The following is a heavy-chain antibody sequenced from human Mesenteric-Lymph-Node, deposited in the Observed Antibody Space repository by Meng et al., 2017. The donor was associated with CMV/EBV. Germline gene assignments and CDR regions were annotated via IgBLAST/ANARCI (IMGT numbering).Heavy chain of an antibody. CDR2: INSNSGDM. V-gene: IGHV1-2*02. Sequence: ASVKVSCKASGYTFTGYYMHWVRQAPGQGLEWMGWINSNSGDMKYAQKFPGRVTMNRDTSISTAYMELSRLRSDDTAVYYCARAGYCSSTSCYYNWFDPWGQGTLVTVSS. CDR1: GYTFTGYY. J-gene: IGHJ5*02. CDR3: ARAGYCSSTSCYYNWFDP. D-gene: IGHD2-2*01.